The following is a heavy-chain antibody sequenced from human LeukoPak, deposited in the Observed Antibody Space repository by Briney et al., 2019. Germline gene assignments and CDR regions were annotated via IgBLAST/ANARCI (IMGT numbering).Heavy chain of an antibody. CDR3: ARARGYSYGYVSDAFDI. CDR1: GYTFTGYY. Sequence: ASVKVSCKASGYTFTGYYMHWVRQAPGQGLEWMGRINPNSGGTNYAQKFQCRVTMTRDTSISTAYMELSRLRSDDTAVYYCARARGYSYGYVSDAFDIWGQGTMVTVSS. V-gene: IGHV1-2*06. CDR2: INPNSGGT. D-gene: IGHD5-18*01. J-gene: IGHJ3*02.